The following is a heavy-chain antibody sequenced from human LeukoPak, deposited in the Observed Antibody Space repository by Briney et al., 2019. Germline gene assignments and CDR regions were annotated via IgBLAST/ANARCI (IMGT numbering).Heavy chain of an antibody. CDR1: GFTVSSNY. Sequence: GGSLRLSCAASGFTVSSNYMSWVRRAPGKGLEWVSVIYSGGSTYYADSVKGRFTISRDNSKNTLYLQMNSLRAEDTAVYYCAREVGSYLVAFDIWGQGTMVTVSS. CDR2: IYSGGST. CDR3: AREVGSYLVAFDI. D-gene: IGHD2-2*01. J-gene: IGHJ3*02. V-gene: IGHV3-53*01.